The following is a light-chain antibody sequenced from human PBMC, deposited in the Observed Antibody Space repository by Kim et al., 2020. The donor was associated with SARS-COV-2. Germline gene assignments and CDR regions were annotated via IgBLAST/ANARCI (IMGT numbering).Light chain of an antibody. V-gene: IGKV3-15*01. CDR1: QSVSSN. J-gene: IGKJ1*01. Sequence: EILMTQSPATLSVSPGERATLSCRASQSVSSNLAWYQQKPGQAPRLLTYGASTRATGIPARFSGSGSGTEFTLTISSLQSEDFALYFCQQYNNWPRTFGQGTKVDIK. CDR2: GAS. CDR3: QQYNNWPRT.